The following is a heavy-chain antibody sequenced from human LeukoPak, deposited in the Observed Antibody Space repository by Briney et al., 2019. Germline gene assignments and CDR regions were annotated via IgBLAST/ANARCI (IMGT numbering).Heavy chain of an antibody. J-gene: IGHJ4*02. V-gene: IGHV3-11*01. CDR3: ASRSTYTYGRTGYFDY. CDR1: GPTFSDYY. D-gene: IGHD5-18*01. CDR2: ISSGGSTI. Sequence: PGGSLRLSCAASGPTFSDYYMSWIRQAPGKGLEWVSYISSGGSTIYYADPVKGRFTISRDNAKNSLYLQMNSLRAEDTAVYYCASRSTYTYGRTGYFDYWGQGTLVTVSS.